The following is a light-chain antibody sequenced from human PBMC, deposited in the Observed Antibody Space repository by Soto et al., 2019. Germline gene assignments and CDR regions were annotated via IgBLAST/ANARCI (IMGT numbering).Light chain of an antibody. CDR1: QNIASY. CDR2: AAS. CDR3: QQTYSVPKWT. V-gene: IGKV1-39*01. J-gene: IGKJ1*01. Sequence: DIPVTNSPSTLSASSGARVTTIFWVSQNIASYLNWYQQKPGKAPQLLIYAASTLQSGVPSRCIGSGSGTDFTLTISSLQPDDFATYYCQQTYSVPKWTFGQGTKVDIK.